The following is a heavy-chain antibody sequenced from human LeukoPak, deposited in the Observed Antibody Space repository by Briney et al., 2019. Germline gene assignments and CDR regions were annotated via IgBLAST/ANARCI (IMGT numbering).Heavy chain of an antibody. CDR3: ARSPLLRGGYDFWSGPEAVDY. J-gene: IGHJ4*02. CDR1: GYTFTSYG. D-gene: IGHD3-3*01. V-gene: IGHV1-18*01. Sequence: GASVKVSCKASGYTFTSYGISWVRQAPGQGLEWMGWISAYNGSTNYAQKLQGRVTMTTDTSTSTAYMELRSLRSDDTAVYYCARSPLLRGGYDFWSGPEAVDYWGQGTLVTVSS. CDR2: ISAYNGST.